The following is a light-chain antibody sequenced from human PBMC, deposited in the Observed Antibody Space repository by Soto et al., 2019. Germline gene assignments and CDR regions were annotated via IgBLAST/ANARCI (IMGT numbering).Light chain of an antibody. CDR1: QSINTY. CDR3: QQFNTSPWT. V-gene: IGKV1-5*03. Sequence: DIQMTQSPSSLSASVGDRVTITCRASQSINTYLNWFQQKPGRAPKLLIYKSSILESGVPSRFSGSGSGTEFTLTISSLQPDDFATYYCQQFNTSPWTFGQGTKVDIK. CDR2: KSS. J-gene: IGKJ1*01.